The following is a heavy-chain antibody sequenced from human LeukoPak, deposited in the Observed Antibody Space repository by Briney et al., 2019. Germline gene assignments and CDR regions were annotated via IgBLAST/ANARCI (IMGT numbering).Heavy chain of an antibody. J-gene: IGHJ6*02. CDR2: IYTSGST. CDR1: GGSISSGSYY. Sequence: PSETLSLTCTVSGGSISSGSYYWSWIRQPAGKGLEWIGRIYTSGSTNYNPSLKSRVTISVDTSKNQFSLKLSSVTAADTAVYYCARQSPQTVLLYGMDVWGQGTTVTVSS. V-gene: IGHV4-61*02. CDR3: ARQSPQTVLLYGMDV. D-gene: IGHD3-10*01.